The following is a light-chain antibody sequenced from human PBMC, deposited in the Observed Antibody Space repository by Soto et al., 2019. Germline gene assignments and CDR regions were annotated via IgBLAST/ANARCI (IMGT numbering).Light chain of an antibody. Sequence: QSVLTQPPSASGTPGQTVTISCSGSSSNVGSSFLYWYQQLPGTAPKLLIYTNNQRPSGVPARFSASKSGAAASLANSGLRSEDEADYYCATWEDSLSRPVFGGGTKLTVL. J-gene: IGLJ2*01. CDR3: ATWEDSLSRPV. CDR1: SSNVGSSF. CDR2: TNN. V-gene: IGLV1-47*01.